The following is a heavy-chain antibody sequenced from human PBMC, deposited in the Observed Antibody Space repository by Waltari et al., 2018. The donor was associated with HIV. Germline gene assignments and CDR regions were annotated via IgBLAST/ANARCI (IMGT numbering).Heavy chain of an antibody. J-gene: IGHJ3*02. V-gene: IGHV4-59*01. CDR2: IYYSGST. Sequence: QVQLQESGPGLVKPSETLSLTCTVSGGSISSYYWSWIRQPPGKGLEWIGYIYYSGSTNYNPSLKSRVTISVDTSKNQFSLKLSSVTAADTAVYYCARDRTTAMVNDAFDIWGQGTMVTVSS. CDR3: ARDRTTAMVNDAFDI. CDR1: GGSISSYY. D-gene: IGHD5-18*01.